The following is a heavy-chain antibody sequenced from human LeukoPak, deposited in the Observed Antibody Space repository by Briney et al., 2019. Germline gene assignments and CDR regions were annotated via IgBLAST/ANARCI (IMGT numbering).Heavy chain of an antibody. Sequence: PGGSLRLSCAASGFTFSSNSMVWFRQAPGKGLEWVSSINHSSPYISYANSVTGQFTISNYTAKNSMYLQMDSLRSEDTAVYYCASLSGGSCYSSVCAFDIWGQGTIVTVSS. D-gene: IGHD2-15*01. J-gene: IGHJ3*02. CDR2: INHSSPYI. V-gene: IGHV3-21*01. CDR3: ASLSGGSCYSSVCAFDI. CDR1: GFTFSSNS.